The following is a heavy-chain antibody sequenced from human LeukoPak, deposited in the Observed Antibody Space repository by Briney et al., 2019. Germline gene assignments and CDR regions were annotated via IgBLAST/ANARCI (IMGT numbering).Heavy chain of an antibody. CDR1: GFTFSNHA. CDR2: ISGSGGSS. V-gene: IGHV3-23*01. D-gene: IGHD1-7*01. CDR3: AKDRSGGTRKFDY. J-gene: IGHJ4*02. Sequence: PGGSQRLSCAASGFTFSNHAMNWVRQAPGKGLEWVSGISGSGGSSSYADSVKGRFTISRDNSKNTLYLQMNSLRAEDTAVYYCAKDRSGGTRKFDYWGQGTLVTVSS.